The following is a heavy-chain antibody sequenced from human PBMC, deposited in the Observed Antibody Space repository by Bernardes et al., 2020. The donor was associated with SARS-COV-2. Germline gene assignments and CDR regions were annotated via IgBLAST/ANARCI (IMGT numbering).Heavy chain of an antibody. CDR2: INHSGST. V-gene: IGHV4-34*01. D-gene: IGHD3-22*01. Sequence: SETLSLTCAVYGGSFSGYYWSWIRQPPGKGLEWIGEINHSGSTNYNPSLKSRVTISVDTSKNQFSLKLSSVTAADTDVYYCARGRNRYYYDSSGYFHWGQGTLVTVSS. J-gene: IGHJ4*02. CDR3: ARGRNRYYYDSSGYFH. CDR1: GGSFSGYY.